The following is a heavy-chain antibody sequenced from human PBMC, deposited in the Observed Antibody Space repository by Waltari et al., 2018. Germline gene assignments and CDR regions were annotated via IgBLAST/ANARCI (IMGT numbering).Heavy chain of an antibody. J-gene: IGHJ5*02. CDR2: IYYGGST. CDR1: GAYITSGGYY. V-gene: IGHV4-31*03. D-gene: IGHD5-12*01. CDR3: ARKPGSGYEFDL. Sequence: QVQLQESGPGLVKPSQTLSLTCTVSGAYITSGGYYWTWIRHHPGKDLEWIGYIYYGGSTYYNPYLNSRVTISQDTSKNQFSLQLTSLSAADTAVYFCARKPGSGYEFDLWGQGTLVTVSS.